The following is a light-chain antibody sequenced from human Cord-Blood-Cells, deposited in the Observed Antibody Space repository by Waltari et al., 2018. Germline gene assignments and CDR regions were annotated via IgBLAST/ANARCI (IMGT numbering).Light chain of an antibody. CDR1: QSVSSY. V-gene: IGKV3-11*01. Sequence: IVLTQSPATLSWSPRERATLSCRARQSVSSYLACYQQKPGQAPTLLTYDASNTATAIPARFIGSESGADFTLTISNLEPDDFAVFCCQQSSNLPVTLNQGTRLELK. CDR2: DAS. CDR3: QQSSNLPVT. J-gene: IGKJ5*01.